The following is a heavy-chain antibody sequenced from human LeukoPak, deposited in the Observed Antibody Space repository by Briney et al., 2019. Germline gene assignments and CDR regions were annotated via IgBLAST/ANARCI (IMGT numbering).Heavy chain of an antibody. V-gene: IGHV3-64D*09. CDR1: GFTLSNYG. Sequence: GGSLRLSCVASGFTLSNYGIHWVRQAPGKGLEYVSAISDSGGSTYYADSVKGRFTISRDNSKNTLYLQMSSLRAEDTAVYFCVRGYSFGPYGMDVWGQGTTVTVSS. CDR2: ISDSGGST. CDR3: VRGYSFGPYGMDV. D-gene: IGHD2-15*01. J-gene: IGHJ6*02.